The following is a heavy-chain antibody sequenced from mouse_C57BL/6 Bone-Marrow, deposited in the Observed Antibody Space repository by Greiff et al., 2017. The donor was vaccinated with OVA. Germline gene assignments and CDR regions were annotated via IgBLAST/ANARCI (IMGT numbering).Heavy chain of an antibody. D-gene: IGHD1-1*01. CDR3: AKLNYYGSLDD. CDR2: IWRGGST. CDR1: GFSLTSYG. V-gene: IGHV2-5*01. Sequence: VKLQESGPGLVQPSQSLSITCTVSGFSLTSYGVHWVRQSPGQGLEWLGVIWRGGSTDYNAAFMSRLSITKDNSKSQDFFKMNSLQADDTAIYCCAKLNYYGSLDDWGQGTTLTVSS. J-gene: IGHJ2*01.